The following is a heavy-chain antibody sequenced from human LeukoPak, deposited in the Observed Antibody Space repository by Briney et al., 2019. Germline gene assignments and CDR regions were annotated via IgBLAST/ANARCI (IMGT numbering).Heavy chain of an antibody. CDR3: AKDRVLRYFDWLDWAYEIDY. J-gene: IGHJ4*02. CDR2: ISYDGSNK. V-gene: IGHV3-30*18. D-gene: IGHD3-9*01. CDR1: GFTFSSYG. Sequence: GGSLRLSCAASGFTFSSYGMHWVRQAPGKGLEWVAVISYDGSNKYYADSVKGRFTISRDNSKNTLYLQMNSLRAEDTAVYYCAKDRVLRYFDWLDWAYEIDYWGQGTLVTVSS.